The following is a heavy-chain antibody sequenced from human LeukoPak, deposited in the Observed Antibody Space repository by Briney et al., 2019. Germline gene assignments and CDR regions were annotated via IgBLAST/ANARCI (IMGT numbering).Heavy chain of an antibody. CDR3: ARGDGSGSGRWFDP. J-gene: IGHJ5*02. CDR2: IYHTGST. CDR1: GASISSGTYS. D-gene: IGHD3-10*01. Sequence: SETLSLTCTVSGASISSGTYSWSWIRQPLGEGLEWIGYIYHTGSTYYNPSLKGRDTISVDRSKNQFSLNLNFVTAADTALYYCARGDGSGSGRWFDPWGQGTLITVSS. V-gene: IGHV4-30-2*01.